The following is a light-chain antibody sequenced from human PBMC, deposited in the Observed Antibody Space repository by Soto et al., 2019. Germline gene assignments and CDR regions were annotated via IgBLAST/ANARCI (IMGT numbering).Light chain of an antibody. CDR2: SND. CDR1: VSNIGSNT. J-gene: IGLJ1*01. CDR3: AAWDDSLNAYV. Sequence: QLVLTQPPSASGPPGQRVTISCSGSVSNIGSNTVNWYQHLPGTAPRFLIYSNDQRPSGVPDRVSGSKSGTSASLAISGLQSEDEADYYCAAWDDSLNAYVFGTGTQVTVL. V-gene: IGLV1-44*01.